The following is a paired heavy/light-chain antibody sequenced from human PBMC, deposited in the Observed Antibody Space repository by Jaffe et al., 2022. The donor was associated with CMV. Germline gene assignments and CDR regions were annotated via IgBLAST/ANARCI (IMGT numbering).Heavy chain of an antibody. CDR2: IDYSGST. J-gene: IGHJ3*02. Sequence: QVQLQESGPGLVKPSETLSLTCTVSGGSISSYYWTWIRQPPGKGLEWIGYIDYSGSTNYNPSLKSRVIMSVDTSKNQFSLKLNSMTGADTAVYYCARDSTPVLEYGFHIWGQGTMVTVSS. D-gene: IGHD3-3*01. V-gene: IGHV4-59*01. CDR3: ARDSTPVLEYGFHI. CDR1: GGSISSYY.
Light chain of an antibody. CDR3: GTWDSSLSGGTWV. Sequence: QSVLTQPPSMSAAPGQKVTISCSGSSSNIRNNYVSWYQQLPGAAPKLLIYENFKRPSGIPDRFSGSKSGTSATLGIAGLETGDEADYYCGTWDSSLSGGTWVFGGGTKLTVL. V-gene: IGLV1-51*02. CDR1: SSNIRNNY. J-gene: IGLJ3*02. CDR2: ENF.